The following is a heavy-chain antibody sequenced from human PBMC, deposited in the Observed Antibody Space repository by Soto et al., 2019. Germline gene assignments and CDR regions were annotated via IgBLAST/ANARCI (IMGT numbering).Heavy chain of an antibody. CDR2: INPSGGST. CDR3: ARSMNEEQQLATYYYYYGMDV. V-gene: IGHV1-46*01. J-gene: IGHJ6*02. CDR1: GYTFTSYY. D-gene: IGHD6-13*01. Sequence: ASVKVSCKASGYTFTSYYMHWVRQAPGQGLEWMGIINPSGGSTSYAQKFQGRVTMTRDTSTSTVYMELSSLRSEDTAVYYCARSMNEEQQLATYYYYYGMDVWGQGTTVTVSS.